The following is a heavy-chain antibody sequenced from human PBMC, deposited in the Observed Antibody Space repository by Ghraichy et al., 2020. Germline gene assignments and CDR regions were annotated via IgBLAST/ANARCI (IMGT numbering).Heavy chain of an antibody. J-gene: IGHJ3*02. CDR2: LYYGAST. V-gene: IGHV4-61*01. CDR1: GGSLSNSYY. Sequence: ESLNISCTVSGGSLSNSYYWSWIRQPPGKGLEWIGYLYYGASTNYNPSLKSRVTISVDTSKNQFSLKLTSVTAADTAVYSCTRVSSDAFDIWGQGTMVTVSS. CDR3: TRVSSDAFDI.